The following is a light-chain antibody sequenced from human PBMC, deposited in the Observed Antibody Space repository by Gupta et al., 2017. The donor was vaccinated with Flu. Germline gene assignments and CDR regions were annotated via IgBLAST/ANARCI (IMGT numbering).Light chain of an antibody. J-gene: IGLJ1*01. CDR3: QVWDSSSDHNYV. Sequence: SYVLTQPPSVSAAPGPTARITCGGNNIGSKSVHWYPQKPGQAPVLVVYDDSDRPSGIPERFSGSNSGNTATLTISRVEAGDEADYYCQVWDSSSDHNYVFGTGTKVTVL. V-gene: IGLV3-21*02. CDR1: NIGSKS. CDR2: DDS.